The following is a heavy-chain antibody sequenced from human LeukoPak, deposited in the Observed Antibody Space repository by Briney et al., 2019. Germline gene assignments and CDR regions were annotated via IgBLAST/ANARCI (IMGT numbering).Heavy chain of an antibody. Sequence: GGSLRLSCAASGFTFSSYSMNWVRQAPGQGLEWVSYVSSSSSTIYYADSVKGRFTISRANAKNSLYLQMNSLRAEDTAVYYCPRDSDIVVVVAAARDFDYWGQGTLVTVSS. CDR2: VSSSSSTI. CDR1: GFTFSSYS. CDR3: PRDSDIVVVVAAARDFDY. D-gene: IGHD2-15*01. V-gene: IGHV3-48*01. J-gene: IGHJ4*02.